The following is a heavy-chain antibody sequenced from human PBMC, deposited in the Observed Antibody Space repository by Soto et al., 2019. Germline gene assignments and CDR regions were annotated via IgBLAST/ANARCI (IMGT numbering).Heavy chain of an antibody. D-gene: IGHD2-2*01. Sequence: GGSLRLSCAASGFTFSNYGMHWVRQAPGKGLEWVAVISYVGSDKYYADSVKGRFSISRDNPKNTLYLQMNSLRPEDTAVYFCAKVTGYCSSSSCRRDYYYYYGMDVWCQGTTVTVSS. CDR1: GFTFSNYG. J-gene: IGHJ6*02. CDR2: ISYVGSDK. CDR3: AKVTGYCSSSSCRRDYYYYYGMDV. V-gene: IGHV3-30*18.